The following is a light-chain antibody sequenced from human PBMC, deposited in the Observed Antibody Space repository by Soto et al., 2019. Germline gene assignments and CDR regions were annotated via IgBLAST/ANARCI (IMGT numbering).Light chain of an antibody. CDR1: SSDVGDYNS. CDR3: CSYVGGHAYS. CDR2: DVS. V-gene: IGLV2-11*01. Sequence: QPALTQPRSVSGSPRQSVTVSCIGTSSDVGDYNSVSWYQQHPGKAPKLMIYDVSKRPSGVPDRFSGSTSVITASLTISGLQAEDEADYKCCSYVGGHAYSFAIATKVTVL. J-gene: IGLJ1*01.